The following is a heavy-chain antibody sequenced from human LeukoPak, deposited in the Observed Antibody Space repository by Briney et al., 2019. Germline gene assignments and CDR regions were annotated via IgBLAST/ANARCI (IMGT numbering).Heavy chain of an antibody. J-gene: IGHJ4*02. CDR3: ARGRRYSYGSDY. CDR1: GGSFSGYY. D-gene: IGHD5-18*01. V-gene: IGHV4-34*01. CDR2: INHSGST. Sequence: PSETLSLTCAVYGGSFSGYYWSWIRQPPGKGLEWIGEINHSGSTNYNPSLKSRVTISVDTSKNQFSLKPSSVTAADTAVYYCARGRRYSYGSDYWGQGTLVTVSS.